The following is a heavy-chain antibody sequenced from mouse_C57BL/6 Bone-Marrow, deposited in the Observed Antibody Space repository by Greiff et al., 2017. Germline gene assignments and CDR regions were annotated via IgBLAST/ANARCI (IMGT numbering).Heavy chain of an antibody. V-gene: IGHV5-4*01. CDR1: GFTFSSYA. D-gene: IGHD1-3*01. CDR3: ARAEWAVDY. CDR2: ISDGGSYT. Sequence: EVQRVESGGGLVKPGGSLKLSCAASGFTFSSYAMSWVRQTPEKRLEWVATISDGGSYTYYPDNVKGRFTISRDKDKNNLYLQVSHLKSEDTAMYYCARAEWAVDYWGKGTSGTGSS. J-gene: IGHJ4*01.